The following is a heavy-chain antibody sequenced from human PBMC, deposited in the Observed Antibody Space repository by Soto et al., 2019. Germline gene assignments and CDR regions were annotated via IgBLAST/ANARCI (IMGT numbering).Heavy chain of an antibody. CDR3: ARGGSWTYIDY. Sequence: EVQLVESGGGLVQPGGSLRLSCAASGFTFSSYSMSWVRQAPGKGLEWDSYISSSSSTRSYADSVKGRFTISRDTAKNSLYLQMNRLRDEDTSVYYCARGGSWTYIDYWGQGTLVTVSS. CDR1: GFTFSSYS. J-gene: IGHJ4*02. CDR2: ISSSSSTR. V-gene: IGHV3-48*02. D-gene: IGHD3-16*02.